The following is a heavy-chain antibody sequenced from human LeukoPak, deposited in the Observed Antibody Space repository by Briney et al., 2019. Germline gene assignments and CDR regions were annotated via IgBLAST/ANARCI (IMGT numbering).Heavy chain of an antibody. CDR1: GGTFSSYA. CDR3: TSVPSSSPYYGMDV. J-gene: IGHJ6*01. Sequence: SWVRVCCKAAGGTFSSYAISWVRQAPAQGLEWMGRIIPIFGIANYAQKFQGGGTITADKSTSTAYMEQSSLRSEDTVVFCGTSVPSSSPYYGMDVWGQRTTVTVSS. V-gene: IGHV1-69*04. D-gene: IGHD2-2*01. CDR2: IIPIFGIA.